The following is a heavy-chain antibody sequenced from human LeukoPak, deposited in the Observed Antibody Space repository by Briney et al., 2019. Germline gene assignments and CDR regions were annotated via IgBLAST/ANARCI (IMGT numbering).Heavy chain of an antibody. Sequence: SETLSLTCTVSGGSISSSTYYWGWIRQPPGKGLEWIGTIYYSGSTYCNPSLKSRVTISVDTSKNQFSLKLTSVTAADTAVYYCARMYDSGGFIFDYWGQGTLVTVSS. D-gene: IGHD3-22*01. CDR1: GGSISSSTYY. V-gene: IGHV4-39*01. J-gene: IGHJ4*02. CDR3: ARMYDSGGFIFDY. CDR2: IYYSGST.